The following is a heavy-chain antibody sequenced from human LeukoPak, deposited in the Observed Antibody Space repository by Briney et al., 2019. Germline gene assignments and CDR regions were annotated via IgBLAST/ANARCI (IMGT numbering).Heavy chain of an antibody. CDR2: IYPGDSDA. D-gene: IGHD3-22*01. J-gene: IGHJ6*02. CDR1: RYSFTSYW. V-gene: IGHV5-51*01. Sequence: GESLKISCKGSRYSFTSYWIAWVRQMPGKGLEWIGIIYPGDSDARYSPSFQGQVTFSADKSISTAYLQWSSLRASDTAMYYCARVIYFDSSGYSTYYHRMDVWGQGTTVTVSS. CDR3: ARVIYFDSSGYSTYYHRMDV.